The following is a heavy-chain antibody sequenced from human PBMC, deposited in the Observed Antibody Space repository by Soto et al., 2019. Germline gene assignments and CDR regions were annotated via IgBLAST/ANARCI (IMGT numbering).Heavy chain of an antibody. V-gene: IGHV7-4-1*01. J-gene: IGHJ6*02. CDR2: INTNTGNP. D-gene: IGHD3-3*01. Sequence: GASVKVSCKASGYTFTSYAMNWVRQAPGQGLEWRGWINTNTGNPTYAQGFTGRFVFSLDTSVSTAYLQICSLKAEDTAVYYCARDQGYYDFWSGYPYYYYYYGMDVWGQGTTVTVSS. CDR1: GYTFTSYA. CDR3: ARDQGYYDFWSGYPYYYYYYGMDV.